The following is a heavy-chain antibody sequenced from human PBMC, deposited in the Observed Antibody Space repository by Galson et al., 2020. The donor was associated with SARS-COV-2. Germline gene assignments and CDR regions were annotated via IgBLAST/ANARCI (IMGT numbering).Heavy chain of an antibody. V-gene: IGHV3-30*18. J-gene: IGHJ4*02. D-gene: IGHD5-12*01. CDR1: GFTFSSYG. Sequence: TGGSLRLSCAASGFTFSSYGMHWVRKAPGKGLEWVAVISYDGSNKYYADSVKGRFTISRDNSKNTLYLQMNSLRAEDTAVYYCAKDEGRDGYNAAFDYWGQGTLVTVSS. CDR2: ISYDGSNK. CDR3: AKDEGRDGYNAAFDY.